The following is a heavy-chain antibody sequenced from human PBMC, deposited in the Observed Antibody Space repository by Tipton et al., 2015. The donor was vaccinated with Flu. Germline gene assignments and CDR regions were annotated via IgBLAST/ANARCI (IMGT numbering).Heavy chain of an antibody. V-gene: IGHV4-38-2*02. Sequence: GLVKPSETLSLICTVSDYSISSGYYWGWIRQPPGKGLEWIGCISHSGRTYYNPSLKSRVTISVDTAKNQFSQRLSSVTAADPAVYYCARSTYHYGSGSSDYWGQGTLVTVSS. CDR2: ISHSGRT. J-gene: IGHJ4*02. CDR3: ARSTYHYGSGSSDY. D-gene: IGHD3-10*01. CDR1: DYSISSGYY.